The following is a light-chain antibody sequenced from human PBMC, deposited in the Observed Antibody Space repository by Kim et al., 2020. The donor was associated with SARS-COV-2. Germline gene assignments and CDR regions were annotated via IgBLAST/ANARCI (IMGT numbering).Light chain of an antibody. CDR3: QAWDSSTAV. J-gene: IGLJ2*01. CDR1: RWANKN. V-gene: IGLV3-1*01. CDR2: QDS. Sequence: SHGTTGWITSSRDRWANKNARWYQQTPGQSPVLVIYQDSKRPSGIPERFSGSNSGNTATLTISGTQAMDEADYYCQAWDSSTAVFGGGTQLTVL.